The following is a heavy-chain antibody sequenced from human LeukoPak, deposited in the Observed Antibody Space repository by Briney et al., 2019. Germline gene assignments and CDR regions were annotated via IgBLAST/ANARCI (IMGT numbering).Heavy chain of an antibody. CDR3: AGHPPFDAFDI. CDR2: IYYSGST. CDR1: GGSISSSY. V-gene: IGHV4-59*08. J-gene: IGHJ3*02. Sequence: PSETLSLTCTVSGGSISSSYWSWIRQPPGKGLEWIGYIYYSGSTNYNPSLKSRVTISVDTSKNQFSLKLSSVTAADTAIYYCAGHPPFDAFDIWGQGTMVTVSS.